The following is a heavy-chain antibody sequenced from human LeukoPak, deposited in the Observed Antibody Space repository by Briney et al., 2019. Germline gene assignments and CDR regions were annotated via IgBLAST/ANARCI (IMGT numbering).Heavy chain of an antibody. CDR3: ARDHSSGWYEDYFDY. V-gene: IGHV3-21*01. CDR2: ISSSSSYI. D-gene: IGHD6-19*01. CDR1: GFTFSSYS. J-gene: IGHJ4*02. Sequence: GGSLRLSCAASGFTFSSYSMNWVRQAPGKGLEWVSSISSSSSYIYYADSVKGRFTISRDNAKNSLYLQMNSLRAEDTAVYYCARDHSSGWYEDYFDYWGQGTLVTVSS.